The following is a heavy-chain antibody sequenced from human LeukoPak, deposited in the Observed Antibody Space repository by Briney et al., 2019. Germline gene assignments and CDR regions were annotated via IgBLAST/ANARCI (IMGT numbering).Heavy chain of an antibody. Sequence: ASVKVSCKASGYTFTAYYMHWVRQAPGQGHEWMGWINPNSGDTNYAQNFQGRVTMTRDTSISTAYMELSRLRSDDTAMYYCARGSGYYSFDCWGQGTLVTVSS. V-gene: IGHV1-2*02. CDR1: GYTFTAYY. CDR3: ARGSGYYSFDC. D-gene: IGHD3-3*01. CDR2: INPNSGDT. J-gene: IGHJ4*02.